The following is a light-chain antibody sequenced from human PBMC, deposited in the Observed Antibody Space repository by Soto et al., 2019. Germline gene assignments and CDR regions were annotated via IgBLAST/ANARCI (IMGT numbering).Light chain of an antibody. CDR2: AAV. Sequence: DIQMTQSPSSLSASVGDRVTITCRASQGISDYLAWYQQKPGKVPVLLIHAAVNLQSGVPSRFSGSRSGTDFTLTSSSLQPEDVATYYCQQYRKAPCTFGQGTKLEIK. CDR3: QQYRKAPCT. CDR1: QGISDY. J-gene: IGKJ2*02. V-gene: IGKV1-27*01.